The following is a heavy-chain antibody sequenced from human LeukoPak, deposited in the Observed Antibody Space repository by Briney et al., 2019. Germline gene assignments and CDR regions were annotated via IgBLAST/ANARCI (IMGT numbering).Heavy chain of an antibody. V-gene: IGHV3-7*03. CDR3: AKDLQVSSAYHFDY. CDR1: GFIFTNYF. Sequence: PGGSLRLSCAASGFIFTNYFMSWVRQAPGKGLEWVASIKHDGSEKYYVDSVRGRFTISRDNSRNTLYLQMNSLRAEDTAVYYCAKDLQVSSAYHFDYWGQGTLVSVSS. J-gene: IGHJ4*02. CDR2: IKHDGSEK. D-gene: IGHD6-19*01.